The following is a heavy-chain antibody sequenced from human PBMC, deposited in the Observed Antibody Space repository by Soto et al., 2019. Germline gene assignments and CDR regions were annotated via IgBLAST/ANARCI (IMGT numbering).Heavy chain of an antibody. D-gene: IGHD3-10*01. CDR1: GFSFSSYG. Sequence: HPGGSLRLSCAASGFSFSSYGMHWVRQAPGKGLEWVAVISYNGSNKYYADSVKGRFTISRDNSKNTLYLQMNSLRVEDTAVYYCAKDYYGSGSPPQQWGQGTLVTVSS. CDR3: AKDYYGSGSPPQQ. V-gene: IGHV3-30*18. J-gene: IGHJ1*01. CDR2: ISYNGSNK.